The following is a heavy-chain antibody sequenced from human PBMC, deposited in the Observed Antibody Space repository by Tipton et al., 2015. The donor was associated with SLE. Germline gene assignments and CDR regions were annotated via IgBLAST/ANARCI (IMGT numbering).Heavy chain of an antibody. J-gene: IGHJ3*02. CDR1: GGSIRSYY. CDR2: IYHSGST. CDR3: ARDLTDYMFSFHI. Sequence: LRLSCTVSGGSIRSYYWTWIRQPPGKRLEWIAYIYHSGSTNYNPSLKSRVTISVDTSKNQFSLKLSSVTAADTAVYYCARDLTDYMFSFHIWGQGTMVTVSS. D-gene: IGHD4-11*01. V-gene: IGHV4-59*01.